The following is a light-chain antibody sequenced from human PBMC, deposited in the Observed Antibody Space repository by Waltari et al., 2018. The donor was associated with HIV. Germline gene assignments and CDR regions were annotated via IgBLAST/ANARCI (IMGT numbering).Light chain of an antibody. V-gene: IGLV2-23*02. Sequence: QSPLTQPASVSGPPGPPIIISCAATSSAVGCYNVFLWYQQHPGKAPKHMIYEISKRPSGVSNRFSGSKSGNTASLTISGLQAEDEADYYGCSYAGSSTHVFGTGTKVTVL. CDR3: CSYAGSSTHV. CDR1: SSAVGCYNV. CDR2: EIS. J-gene: IGLJ1*01.